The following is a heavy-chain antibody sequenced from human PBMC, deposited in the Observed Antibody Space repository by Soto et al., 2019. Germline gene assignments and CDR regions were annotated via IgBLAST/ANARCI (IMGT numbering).Heavy chain of an antibody. V-gene: IGHV4-39*01. CDR3: ARHGYDILQRLNWFAP. Sequence: SETLSLTCTVSGVSTSSGSYYWGWIRQPPGKGLEWIGSVYYNGNTYYNLSLKSRVTISVDTSNNQFSLRLISVTAADTAVYYCARHGYDILQRLNWFAPWGQGILVTVSS. CDR1: GVSTSSGSYY. CDR2: VYYNGNT. D-gene: IGHD3-9*01. J-gene: IGHJ5*02.